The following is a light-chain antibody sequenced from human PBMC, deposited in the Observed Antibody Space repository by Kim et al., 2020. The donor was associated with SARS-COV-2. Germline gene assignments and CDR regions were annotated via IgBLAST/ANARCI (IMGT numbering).Light chain of an antibody. Sequence: GQAITISCTGTSRDVGGDNYVSWYQQHPGKAPKLMIYDVSNRPSGVSNRFSGSKSGNTASLTISGLQAEDEADYYCSSYTSSSTLMFGGGTQLTVL. CDR2: DVS. J-gene: IGLJ3*02. CDR3: SSYTSSSTLM. V-gene: IGLV2-14*03. CDR1: SRDVGGDNY.